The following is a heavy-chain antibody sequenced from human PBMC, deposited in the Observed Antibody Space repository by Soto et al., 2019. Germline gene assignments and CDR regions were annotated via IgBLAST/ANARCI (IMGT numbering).Heavy chain of an antibody. Sequence: QVQLVQSGAEVKKPGASVKVSCKASGYTFTSYYMHWVRQAPGQGLEWMGIINPSGGSTNYAQKFKGRVHMTRDPSTGTGHIELSSLGSEDPAVYYCARASVLSSPLWDYWGQGTLVTVSS. CDR2: INPSGGST. D-gene: IGHD6-6*01. V-gene: IGHV1-46*03. CDR3: ARASVLSSPLWDY. CDR1: GYTFTSYY. J-gene: IGHJ4*02.